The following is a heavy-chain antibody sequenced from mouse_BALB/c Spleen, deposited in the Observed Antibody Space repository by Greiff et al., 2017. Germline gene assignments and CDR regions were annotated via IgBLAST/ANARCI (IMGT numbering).Heavy chain of an antibody. V-gene: IGHV2-9*02. Sequence: QVQLKESGPGLVAPSQSLSITCTVSGFSLTSYGVHWVRQPPGKGLEWLGVIWAGGSTNYNSALMSRLSISKDNSKSQVFLKMNSLQTDDTAIYYCARYGNYVLAYWGQGTLVTVSA. CDR2: IWAGGST. CDR1: GFSLTSYG. D-gene: IGHD2-1*01. CDR3: ARYGNYVLAY. J-gene: IGHJ3*01.